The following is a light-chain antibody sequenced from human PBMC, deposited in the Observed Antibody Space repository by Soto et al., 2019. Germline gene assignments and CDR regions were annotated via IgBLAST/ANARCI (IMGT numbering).Light chain of an antibody. J-gene: IGKJ5*01. V-gene: IGKV1-9*01. Sequence: DIQCTPSPSFLSAFVGASATITCRASQGISSSLAWYQQKPGEAPKLLIYAASTLQSGVPPRFSGSGSGTEFTLTISSLQPEDFASYYCQKLDNFPLTFGKGTQLDIK. CDR3: QKLDNFPLT. CDR2: AAS. CDR1: QGISSS.